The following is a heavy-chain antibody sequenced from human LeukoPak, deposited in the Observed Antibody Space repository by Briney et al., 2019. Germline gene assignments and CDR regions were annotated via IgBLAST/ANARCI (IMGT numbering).Heavy chain of an antibody. CDR2: IYHSGST. CDR3: ATAYGDYPFDY. V-gene: IGHV4-38-2*02. D-gene: IGHD4-17*01. Sequence: PSETLSLTCTVSGYSISSGYYWGWIRQPPGKGLEWIGSIYHSGSTYYNPSLKSRVTISVDTSKNQFSPKLSSVTAADTAVYYCATAYGDYPFDYWGQGTLVTVSS. J-gene: IGHJ4*02. CDR1: GYSISSGYY.